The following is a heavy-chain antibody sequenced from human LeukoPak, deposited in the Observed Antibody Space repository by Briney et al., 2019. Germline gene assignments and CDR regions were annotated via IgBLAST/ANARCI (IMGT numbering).Heavy chain of an antibody. CDR3: ARHLSCTGGSCSPRNFDY. J-gene: IGHJ4*02. D-gene: IGHD2-8*02. CDR1: GGSISSSDW. V-gene: IGHV4-39*01. Sequence: PSETLSLTCAVSGGSISSSDWWSWVRQPPGKGLEWIGSMYYSGTTYYNPSLKSRVTISVDTPKNQFSLKLSSVTAADTAVYYCARHLSCTGGSCSPRNFDYWGQGTLVTVSS. CDR2: MYYSGTT.